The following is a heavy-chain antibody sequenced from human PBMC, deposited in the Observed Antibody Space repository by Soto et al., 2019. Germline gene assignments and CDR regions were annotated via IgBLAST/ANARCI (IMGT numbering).Heavy chain of an antibody. V-gene: IGHV3-23*01. CDR1: GFTFSNYA. CDR2: IVAATGTT. D-gene: IGHD3-16*01. J-gene: IGHJ4*02. CDR3: AKDLGFSAPTAFDY. Sequence: GGSLRLSCAASGFTFSNYAMSWVRQTPGKGLEWVSGIVAATGTTYYTDSVKGRFAISRDNSRNTLYLQMSILRAEDTAVYYCAKDLGFSAPTAFDYWGQGTLVTVSS.